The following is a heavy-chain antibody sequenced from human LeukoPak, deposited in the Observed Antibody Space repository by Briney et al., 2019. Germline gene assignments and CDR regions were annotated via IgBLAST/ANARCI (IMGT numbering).Heavy chain of an antibody. CDR1: GFTFSSYW. Sequence: GGSLRLSCAASGFTFSSYWMHWVRHGPGKGLVWVSRIHSDGRSTDYADSVKGRFTISRDNSKNTLYLQMNSLRAEDTAIYYCTGGGWSTDAFDIWGQGTVVTVSS. V-gene: IGHV3-74*01. CDR3: TGGGWSTDAFDI. D-gene: IGHD6-19*01. CDR2: IHSDGRST. J-gene: IGHJ3*02.